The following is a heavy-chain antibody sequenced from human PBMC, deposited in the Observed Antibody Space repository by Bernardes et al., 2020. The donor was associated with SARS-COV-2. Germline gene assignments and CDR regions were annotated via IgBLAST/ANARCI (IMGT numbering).Heavy chain of an antibody. CDR2: INGDGSTT. Sequence: GGSLRLSCAASGFTFSSYWMHWVRQAPGKGLMRVSRINGDGSTTTYADSVKGRFTISRDNTKNTLYLEMNSLRVEDTGIYYCVRGPSDGHGRFEYWGLGTLGTVSS. J-gene: IGHJ4*02. V-gene: IGHV3-74*01. CDR1: GFTFSSYW. CDR3: VRGPSDGHGRFEY.